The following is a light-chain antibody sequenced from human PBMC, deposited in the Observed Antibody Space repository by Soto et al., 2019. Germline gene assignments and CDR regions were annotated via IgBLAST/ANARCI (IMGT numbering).Light chain of an antibody. CDR1: QDISNY. J-gene: IGKJ4*01. Sequence: DIQMTQSPSSLSASIGDRVTITCQASQDISNYVNWYQQKPGKAPVLMINAASNLETGVPSRFSGSGSWTDFTFTISSLQPEDVGRYYCQQYDDLPLTFGGGTKVEI. CDR2: AAS. V-gene: IGKV1-33*01. CDR3: QQYDDLPLT.